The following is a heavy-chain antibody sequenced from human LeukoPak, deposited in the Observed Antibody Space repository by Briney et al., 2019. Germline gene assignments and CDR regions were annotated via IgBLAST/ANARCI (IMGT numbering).Heavy chain of an antibody. CDR1: GYTFTSYA. CDR3: ARGGSCSGGSCYGVSGFDP. J-gene: IGHJ5*02. V-gene: IGHV1-3*01. Sequence: ASVKVSCKASGYTFTSYAMHWVRQAPGQRLEWMGWINAGNGNTKYSQKFQGRVTITRDTSASTAYMELSSLRSEDTAVYYCARGGSCSGGSCYGVSGFDPWGQGTLVTVSS. CDR2: INAGNGNT. D-gene: IGHD2-15*01.